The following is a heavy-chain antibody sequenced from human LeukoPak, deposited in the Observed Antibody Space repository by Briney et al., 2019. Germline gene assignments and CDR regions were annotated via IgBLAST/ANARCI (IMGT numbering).Heavy chain of an antibody. Sequence: PGGSLRLSCAASGFTFSSYSMDWVRQAPGKGLEWVSTISGSSRYIYSAESMKGRFAISRDNAKKLLYLQMNSLRAEDTAVYFCVRDIQGSGSPLDYWGQGTLVTVSS. CDR1: GFTFSSYS. V-gene: IGHV3-21*01. D-gene: IGHD3-10*01. CDR2: ISGSSRYI. J-gene: IGHJ4*02. CDR3: VRDIQGSGSPLDY.